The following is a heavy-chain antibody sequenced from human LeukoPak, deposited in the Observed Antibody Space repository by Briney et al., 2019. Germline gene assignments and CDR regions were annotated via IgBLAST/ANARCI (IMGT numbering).Heavy chain of an antibody. CDR3: ARGTLRYFDWSPGGWFDP. J-gene: IGHJ5*02. D-gene: IGHD3-9*01. V-gene: IGHV4-34*01. CDR2: INHSGST. Sequence: LXXTXXXYGGXFSGYYWSWIRQPPGKGLEWIGEINHSGSTNYNPSLKSRVTISVDTSKNQFSLKLSSVTAADTAVYYCARGTLRYFDWSPGGWFDPWGQGTLVTVSS. CDR1: GGXFSGYY.